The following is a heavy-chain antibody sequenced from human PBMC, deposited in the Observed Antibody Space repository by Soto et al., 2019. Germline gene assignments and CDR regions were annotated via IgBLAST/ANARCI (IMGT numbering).Heavy chain of an antibody. D-gene: IGHD3-22*01. CDR3: ARDRGPSSGYYPYWFDP. CDR2: IIPIFGTA. V-gene: IGHV1-69*12. CDR1: GGTFSSYA. J-gene: IGHJ5*02. Sequence: QVQLVQSGAEVKKPGSSVKVSCKASGGTFSSYAITWVRQAPEQGLEWMGGIIPIFGTANYAQKFQASVTITEDESTSTDYMELSSMRSDDTAVYYCARDRGPSSGYYPYWFDPWGQGTLVTVSS.